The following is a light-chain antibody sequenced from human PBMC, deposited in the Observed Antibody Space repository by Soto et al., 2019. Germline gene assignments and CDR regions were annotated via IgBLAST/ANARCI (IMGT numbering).Light chain of an antibody. CDR3: QQYGSSPWT. V-gene: IGKV3-20*01. CDR2: GAS. CDR1: QTIRSNY. J-gene: IGKJ1*01. Sequence: ETVLTQSPGPLSLSPGERATLSCRASQTIRSNYLAWYRQTPGQAPRLLIYGASNRATGIADRFSGSGSGTDCTLIISRLEPEDFALYYCQQYGSSPWTFGQGTKVEIK.